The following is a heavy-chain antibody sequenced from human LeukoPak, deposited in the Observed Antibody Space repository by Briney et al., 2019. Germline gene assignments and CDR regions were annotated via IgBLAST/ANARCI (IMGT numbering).Heavy chain of an antibody. V-gene: IGHV3-23*01. J-gene: IGHJ4*02. CDR1: GFAFSSYA. D-gene: IGHD3-22*01. CDR2: ISGSGGST. Sequence: GGSLRLSCAASGFAFSSYAMHWVRQAPGKGLEWVSAISGSGGSTYYADSVKGRFTISRGNSKNTLYLQMNSLRAEDTAVYYCAKASTYYYDSSGYGDYWGQGTLVTVSS. CDR3: AKASTYYYDSSGYGDY.